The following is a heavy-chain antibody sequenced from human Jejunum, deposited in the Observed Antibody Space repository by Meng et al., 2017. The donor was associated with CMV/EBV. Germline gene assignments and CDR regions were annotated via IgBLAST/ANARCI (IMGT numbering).Heavy chain of an antibody. CDR3: AKDGGSFLDYYFDS. J-gene: IGHJ4*02. Sequence: EYTFTDYYVSWGRQAPGQGLEWMGYINPYTGDTNYAQKFQGRVPMTRDTSTNTAYMELTRLRSDDTALYYCAKDGGSFLDYYFDSWGQGTLVTVSS. V-gene: IGHV1-2*02. D-gene: IGHD3-16*01. CDR2: INPYTGDT. CDR1: EYTFTDYY.